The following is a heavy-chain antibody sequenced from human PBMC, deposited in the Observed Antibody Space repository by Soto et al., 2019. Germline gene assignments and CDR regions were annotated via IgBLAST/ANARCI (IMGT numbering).Heavy chain of an antibody. J-gene: IGHJ6*02. V-gene: IGHV1-3*01. CDR3: ARDSGGMDF. CDR2: INAGNGNT. Sequence: ASVKVSCKTSGYTFTSYALHWVRQAPGQRLEWMGWINAGNGNTKYSQKFQGRVIITRDTSASTAYMELRSLRSEDTAVYYCARDSGGMDFWGQGTTVTVSS. CDR1: GYTFTSYA.